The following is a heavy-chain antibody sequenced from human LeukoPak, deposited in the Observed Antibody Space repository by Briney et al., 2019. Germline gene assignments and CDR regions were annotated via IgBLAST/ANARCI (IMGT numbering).Heavy chain of an antibody. Sequence: SVKVSCKASGYTFTGYFMHWVRQAPGQGLEWMGRIIPILGIANYAQKFQGRVTITADKSTSTAYMELSSLRSEDTAVYYCAREGPDRGDAFDIWGQGTMVTVSS. D-gene: IGHD3-10*01. CDR1: GYTFTGYF. V-gene: IGHV1-69*04. CDR2: IIPILGIA. J-gene: IGHJ3*02. CDR3: AREGPDRGDAFDI.